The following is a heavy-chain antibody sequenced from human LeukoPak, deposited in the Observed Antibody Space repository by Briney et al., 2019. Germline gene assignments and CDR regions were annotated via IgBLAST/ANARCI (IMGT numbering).Heavy chain of an antibody. V-gene: IGHV3-48*04. Sequence: PGGSLRLSCAASGFTFSSYSMNWVRQAPGKGLEWVSYISSSSSTIYYADSVKGRFTISRDNAKNSLYLQMNSLRAEDTAVYYCARDRAGIAVALDYWGQGTLVTVSS. CDR3: ARDRAGIAVALDY. CDR2: ISSSSSTI. CDR1: GFTFSSYS. J-gene: IGHJ4*02. D-gene: IGHD6-19*01.